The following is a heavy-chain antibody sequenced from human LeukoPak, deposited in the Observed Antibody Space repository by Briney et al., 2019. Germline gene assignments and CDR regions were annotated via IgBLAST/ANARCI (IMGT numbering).Heavy chain of an antibody. D-gene: IGHD2-8*02. V-gene: IGHV4-34*01. CDR1: GGSFSGYY. Sequence: SETLSLTGAVYGGSFSGYYWSWIRQPPGKGLEWIGEINHSGSTNYNPSLKSRVTISVDTSKNQFSLKLSSVTAADTAVYYCARGTQYLVLYYFDYWGQGTLVTVSS. CDR2: INHSGST. J-gene: IGHJ4*02. CDR3: ARGTQYLVLYYFDY.